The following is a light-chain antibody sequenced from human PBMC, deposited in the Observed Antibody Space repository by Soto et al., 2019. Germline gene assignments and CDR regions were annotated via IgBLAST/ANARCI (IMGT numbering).Light chain of an antibody. J-gene: IGKJ1*01. CDR2: DAS. CDR1: QTVNAW. CDR3: QQYNTHSGT. Sequence: DIQMTQSPSTLSASLGDRFTITWRASQTVNAWLAWYQHKPGKAPKPLIYDASILESGVPARFSGSGSGTGFILTISSLQPDDVGTYYCQQYNTHSGTFGQGTKVDIK. V-gene: IGKV1-5*01.